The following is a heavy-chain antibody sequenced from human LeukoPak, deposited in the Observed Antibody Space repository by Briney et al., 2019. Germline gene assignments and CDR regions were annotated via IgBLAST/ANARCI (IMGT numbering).Heavy chain of an antibody. J-gene: IGHJ3*02. Sequence: GGSLRLSCAASGFTFSSYSMNWVRQAPGKGLEWVSSTSSSSSYIYYADSVKGRFTISRDSAKNSLYLQMNSLRAEDTAVYYCARAGDYYDTADAFDIWGQGTMVTVSS. CDR1: GFTFSSYS. V-gene: IGHV3-21*01. CDR2: TSSSSSYI. CDR3: ARAGDYYDTADAFDI. D-gene: IGHD3-22*01.